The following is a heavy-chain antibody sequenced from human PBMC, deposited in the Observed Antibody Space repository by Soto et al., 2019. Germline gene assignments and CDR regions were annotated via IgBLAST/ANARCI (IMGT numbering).Heavy chain of an antibody. Sequence: GASVKVSCKASGYTFTSYGISWVRQAPGQGLEWMGWISAYNGNTNYAQKLQGRVTMTTDTSTSTAYMELRSLRSDDTAVYYCARDHVPSIFRIETANDYWGQGTLVTVSS. CDR2: ISAYNGNT. CDR1: GYTFTSYG. D-gene: IGHD1-26*01. V-gene: IGHV1-18*01. CDR3: ARDHVPSIFRIETANDY. J-gene: IGHJ4*02.